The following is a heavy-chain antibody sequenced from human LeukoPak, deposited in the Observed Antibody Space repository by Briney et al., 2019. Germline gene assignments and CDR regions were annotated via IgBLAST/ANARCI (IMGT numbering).Heavy chain of an antibody. CDR1: GFTFSSYS. D-gene: IGHD3-3*01. Sequence: PGGSLRLSCAASGFTFSSYSMNWVRQAPGKGLEWVSYISSSSSTIYYADSVKGRFTISRDNSKNTLYLQMNSLRAEDTAVYYCAKDQTIFGVANDAFDIWGQGTMVTVSS. CDR2: ISSSSSTI. V-gene: IGHV3-48*01. J-gene: IGHJ3*02. CDR3: AKDQTIFGVANDAFDI.